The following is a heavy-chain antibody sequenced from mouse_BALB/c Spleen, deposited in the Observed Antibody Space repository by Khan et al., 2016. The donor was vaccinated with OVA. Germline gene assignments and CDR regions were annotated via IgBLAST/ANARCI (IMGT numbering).Heavy chain of an antibody. CDR1: GYSFTGYF. Sequence: EVQLQQSGPELVKPGASVKISCKASGYSFTGYFMNWVMQSHGKSLEWIGRINPHVGETLFNPKFKGKATLTVDESSSTAHMELRSLASEDSAVYYWARVYRSDFDYWGQGTTLTVSS. J-gene: IGHJ2*01. V-gene: IGHV1-20*02. CDR2: INPHVGET. CDR3: ARVYRSDFDY. D-gene: IGHD1-1*01.